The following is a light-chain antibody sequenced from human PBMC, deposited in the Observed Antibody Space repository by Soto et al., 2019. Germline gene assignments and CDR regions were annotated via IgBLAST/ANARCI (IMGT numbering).Light chain of an antibody. CDR1: NIGSKS. Sequence: SYELTQPPSVSVAPGKTARITCGGNNIGSKSVHWYQQKPGQAPVLVIYYDSDRPSGIPARVSGSNSGNTATLTISRVEAGDEADYYCQVWDSSSDHVVFGGGTKLNVL. J-gene: IGLJ2*01. V-gene: IGLV3-21*04. CDR2: YDS. CDR3: QVWDSSSDHVV.